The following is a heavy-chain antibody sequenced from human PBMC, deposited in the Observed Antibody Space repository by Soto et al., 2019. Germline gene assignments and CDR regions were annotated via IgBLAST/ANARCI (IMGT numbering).Heavy chain of an antibody. D-gene: IGHD3-10*01. CDR1: GYTFTSYG. CDR2: ISAYNGDT. J-gene: IGHJ6*02. V-gene: IGHV1-18*01. Sequence: QVQLVQSGAEVKKPGASVKVSCKASGYTFTSYGISWVRQAPGQGLEWMGWISAYNGDTNYAQNLQGRVSMTTDTSTSTASMEVRNLRSDATAVYYCARRSYRDMDVWGQGTTVTVS. CDR3: ARRSYRDMDV.